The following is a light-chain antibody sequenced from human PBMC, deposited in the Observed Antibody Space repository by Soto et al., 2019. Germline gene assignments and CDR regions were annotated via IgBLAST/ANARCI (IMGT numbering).Light chain of an antibody. CDR3: SSYTGSSTPFV. CDR1: TSDVGNYNY. V-gene: IGLV2-14*01. CDR2: GVS. Sequence: QSALTQPASVSGSPGQSITISCTGTTSDVGNYNYVSWYQQHPGKAPKLMISGVSGRPSGVSNRFSGSKSGNTASLTISGLQAEDEADYYCSSYTGSSTPFVFGTGTKLTVL. J-gene: IGLJ1*01.